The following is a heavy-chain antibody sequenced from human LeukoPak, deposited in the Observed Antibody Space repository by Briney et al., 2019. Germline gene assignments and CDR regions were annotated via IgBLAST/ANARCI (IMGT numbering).Heavy chain of an antibody. CDR1: GFTLSSYA. V-gene: IGHV3-23*01. CDR2: ISGSGGST. D-gene: IGHD3-22*01. J-gene: IGHJ4*02. Sequence: GGSLRLSCAASGFTLSSYAMSWVRQAPGKGLEWVSAISGSGGSTYYADSVKGRFTISRDNSKNTLYLQMNSLRAEDTAVYYCAKDAAQDSSGYYYGDYWGQGTLVTVSS. CDR3: AKDAAQDSSGYYYGDY.